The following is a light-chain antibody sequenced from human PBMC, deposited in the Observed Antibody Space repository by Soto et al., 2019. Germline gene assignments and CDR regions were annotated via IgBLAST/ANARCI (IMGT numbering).Light chain of an antibody. CDR2: DVS. CDR1: SSDVGGYNY. CDR3: SSYTTSNTRQIV. V-gene: IGLV2-14*01. Sequence: QSALTQPASVSGSPGQSITISCTGTSSDVGGYNYVSWYQQHPGKAPKFMIYDVSNRPSGVPNRFSGSKSGNTASLTISGLRAEDEADYYCSSYTTSNTRQIVFGTGTKVTVL. J-gene: IGLJ1*01.